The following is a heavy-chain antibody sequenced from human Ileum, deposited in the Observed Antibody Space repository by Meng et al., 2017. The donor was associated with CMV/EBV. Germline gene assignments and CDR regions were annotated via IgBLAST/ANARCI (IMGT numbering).Heavy chain of an antibody. D-gene: IGHD3-3*01. CDR1: GFTFSSYA. Sequence: GESLKISCAASGFTFSSYAMHWVRQAPGKGLEWVAVISYDGSNKYYADSVKGRFTISRDNSKNTLYLQMNSLRAEDTAVYYCARDKGKRYDYWSAYYTGNDRPDAFDIWGHGTMVTVSS. CDR3: ARDKGKRYDYWSAYYTGNDRPDAFDI. V-gene: IGHV3-30*04. CDR2: ISYDGSNK. J-gene: IGHJ3*02.